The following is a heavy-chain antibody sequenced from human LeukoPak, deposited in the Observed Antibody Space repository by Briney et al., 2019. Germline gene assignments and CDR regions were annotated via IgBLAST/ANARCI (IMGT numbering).Heavy chain of an antibody. V-gene: IGHV1-2*02. D-gene: IGHD2-2*01. Sequence: GASVTVSRKASVYTFTGYYMHWVRQAPGQGLEWMGWINPNSGGKNYAPKFQGRVTMTRDTSISTAYMELSRLRSDDTAGYYCARDRDIVVVPAAIEPLDPWGEGTLVTVSS. CDR1: VYTFTGYY. CDR3: ARDRDIVVVPAAIEPLDP. CDR2: INPNSGGK. J-gene: IGHJ5*02.